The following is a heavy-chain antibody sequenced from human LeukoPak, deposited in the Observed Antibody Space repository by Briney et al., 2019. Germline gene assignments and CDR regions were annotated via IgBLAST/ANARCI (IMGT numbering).Heavy chain of an antibody. J-gene: IGHJ3*02. CDR2: FSSSSSTI. Sequence: GGSLRLSCAASGFTFSSYSMNWGRQAPGKGLEWVSYFSSSSSTIYYADSVKCRFTISRDNAKNTLYLQMNSLRAEDTAVYYCARFAYYDREDAFATWGQGTMVTVSS. D-gene: IGHD3-22*01. CDR3: ARFAYYDREDAFAT. V-gene: IGHV3-48*04. CDR1: GFTFSSYS.